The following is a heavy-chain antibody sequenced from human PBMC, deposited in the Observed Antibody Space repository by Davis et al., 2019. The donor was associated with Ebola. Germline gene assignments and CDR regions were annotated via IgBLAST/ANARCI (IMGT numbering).Heavy chain of an antibody. CDR2: IIPIFGTA. V-gene: IGHV1-69*13. Sequence: SVKVSCKASGGTFSSYAISWVRQAPGQGLEWMGGIIPIFGTANYAQKFQGRVTITADESTSTAYMELSSLRSEDTAVYYCAREGRYYDSSGYYIYFDLWGRGTLVTVSS. J-gene: IGHJ2*01. D-gene: IGHD3-22*01. CDR1: GGTFSSYA. CDR3: AREGRYYDSSGYYIYFDL.